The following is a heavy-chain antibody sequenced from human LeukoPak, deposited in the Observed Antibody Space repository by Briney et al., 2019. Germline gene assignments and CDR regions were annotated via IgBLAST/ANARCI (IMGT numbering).Heavy chain of an antibody. CDR1: GYTFTGYY. Sequence: ASVKVSCKASGYTFTGYYMHWVRQAPGQGLEWMGRINPTSGGTNYAQKFQGRVTMTRDTSISTAYMELSRLRSDDTAVYYCARISYYGDYEDYWGQGTLVTVSS. D-gene: IGHD4-17*01. J-gene: IGHJ4*02. CDR3: ARISYYGDYEDY. CDR2: INPTSGGT. V-gene: IGHV1-2*06.